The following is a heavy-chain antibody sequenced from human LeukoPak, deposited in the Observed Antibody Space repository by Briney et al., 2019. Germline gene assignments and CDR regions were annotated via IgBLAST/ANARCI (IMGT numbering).Heavy chain of an antibody. V-gene: IGHV1-69*04. CDR3: ARDVGWDAFDI. Sequence: ASVKVSCKASGGTFSSYTISWVRQAPGQGLEWMGRIIPILGIANYAQKFQGRVTITADKSTSTAYMELSSLRSEDTAVYYCARDVGWDAFDIWGQGTMVTVSS. CDR2: IIPILGIA. D-gene: IGHD2-15*01. CDR1: GGTFSSYT. J-gene: IGHJ3*02.